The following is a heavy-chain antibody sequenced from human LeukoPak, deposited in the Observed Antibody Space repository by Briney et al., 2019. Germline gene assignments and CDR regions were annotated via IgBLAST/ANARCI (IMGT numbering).Heavy chain of an antibody. CDR3: ARELYRSGFFDY. J-gene: IGHJ4*02. D-gene: IGHD1-26*01. V-gene: IGHV4-61*02. CDR1: GGSISSGSYY. CDR2: IYTSGST. Sequence: SETLSLTCTVSGGSISSGSYYWRWIRQPAGKGLEWIGRIYTSGSTNYNPSLKSRVTISVDTSKNQFSLKLSSVTAADTAVYYCARELYRSGFFDYWGQGTLVTVSS.